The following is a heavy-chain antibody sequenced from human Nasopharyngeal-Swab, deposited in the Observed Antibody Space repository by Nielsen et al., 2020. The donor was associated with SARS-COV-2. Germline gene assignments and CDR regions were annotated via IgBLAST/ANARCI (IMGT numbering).Heavy chain of an antibody. CDR3: ARVSGYYKPGAFDI. Sequence: SGPTLVKPTQTLTLTCTFSGFSHSTSGMCVSWIRQPPGKALEWLALIDWDDDKYYSTSLKTRLTIPKDTSKNQVVLTMTNMDPVDTATYYCARVSGYYKPGAFDIWGQGTMVTVSS. D-gene: IGHD3-3*01. V-gene: IGHV2-70*01. CDR1: GFSHSTSGMC. J-gene: IGHJ3*02. CDR2: IDWDDDK.